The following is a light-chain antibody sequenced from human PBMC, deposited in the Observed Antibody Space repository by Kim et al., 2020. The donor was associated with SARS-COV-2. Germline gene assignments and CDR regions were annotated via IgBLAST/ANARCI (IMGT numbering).Light chain of an antibody. CDR2: EDD. V-gene: IGLV6-57*03. CDR3: QSYDDDNWV. Sequence: GKTVTISCTRSSGTIAGNFVQWYQQRRRSAPTIVIYEDDQRPSGVPERFSGSIDSSSNSASLTISGLKTEDEANYYCQSYDDDNWVFGGGTQLTVL. CDR1: SGTIAGNF. J-gene: IGLJ3*02.